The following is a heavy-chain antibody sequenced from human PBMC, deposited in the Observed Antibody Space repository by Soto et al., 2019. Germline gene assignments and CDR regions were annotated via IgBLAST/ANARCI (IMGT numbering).Heavy chain of an antibody. J-gene: IGHJ4*02. D-gene: IGHD2-2*01. Sequence: PSETLSLTCAVYGGSFSGYYWSWIRQPPGKGLEWIGEINHSGSTNYNPSLKSRVTISVDTSKNQFSLKLSSVTAADTAVYYCARRAQRVRWAPHRPNCSSTSCSSEFDYWGQGTLVTVSS. CDR1: GGSFSGYY. V-gene: IGHV4-34*01. CDR2: INHSGST. CDR3: ARRAQRVRWAPHRPNCSSTSCSSEFDY.